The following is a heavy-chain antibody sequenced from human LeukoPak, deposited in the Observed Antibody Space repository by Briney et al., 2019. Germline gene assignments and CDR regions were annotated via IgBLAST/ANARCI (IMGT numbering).Heavy chain of an antibody. J-gene: IGHJ3*02. V-gene: IGHV3-11*01. CDR1: GFTFSDYY. Sequence: GGSLRLSCAASGFTFSDYYMSWIRQAPGKGLEWASYISSSGSTIYYADSVKGRFTISRDNAKNSLYLQMNSLRAEDTAVYYCASTIPADAFDIWGQGTMVTVSS. CDR3: ASTIPADAFDI. D-gene: IGHD2-2*01. CDR2: ISSSGSTI.